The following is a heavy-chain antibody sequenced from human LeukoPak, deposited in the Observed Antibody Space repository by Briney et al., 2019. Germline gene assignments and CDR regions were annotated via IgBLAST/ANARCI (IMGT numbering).Heavy chain of an antibody. Sequence: GGSLRLSCAASEFSLSDHFMTWIRQAPGKGLKWVAYISRSTTSYYPDSVRGRFTISKDNSKNSLYLQMDGLTAEDTAVYYCARDSGDSGGNSGAFDIWGQGTMVTVSS. CDR1: EFSLSDHF. J-gene: IGHJ3*02. V-gene: IGHV3-69-1*01. CDR3: ARDSGDSGGNSGAFDI. D-gene: IGHD4-23*01. CDR2: ISRSTTS.